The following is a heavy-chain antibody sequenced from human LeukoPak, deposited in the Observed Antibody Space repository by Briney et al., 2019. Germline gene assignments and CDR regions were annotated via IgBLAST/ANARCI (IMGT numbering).Heavy chain of an antibody. Sequence: PSETLSPTCTVSGGSISNYYWSWIRQPAGKGLEWIGRIYTSGSTNYNPSLKSRVSMSVDTSKNQFSLKLTSVTAADTAVYYCARAVSIAAAATIHDYWGQGTLVTVSS. J-gene: IGHJ4*02. V-gene: IGHV4-4*07. CDR3: ARAVSIAAAATIHDY. D-gene: IGHD6-13*01. CDR2: IYTSGST. CDR1: GGSISNYY.